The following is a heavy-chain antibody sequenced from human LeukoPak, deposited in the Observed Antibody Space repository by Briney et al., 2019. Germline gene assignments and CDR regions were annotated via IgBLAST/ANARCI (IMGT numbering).Heavy chain of an antibody. CDR1: GFTFSNAW. CDR3: TTDTPLCTNGVCNFDY. J-gene: IGHJ4*02. Sequence: GGSLRLSCAASGFTFSNAWMSWVRQAPGKGLEWVGRIKSKTDGGTTDYAAPVKGRFTISRDDSKNTLYLQMNSLKTEDTAVYYCTTDTPLCTNGVCNFDYWGQGTLVTVSS. V-gene: IGHV3-15*01. CDR2: IKSKTDGGTT. D-gene: IGHD2-8*01.